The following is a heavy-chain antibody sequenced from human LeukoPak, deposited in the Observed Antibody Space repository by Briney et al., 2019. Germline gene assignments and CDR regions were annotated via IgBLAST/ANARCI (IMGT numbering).Heavy chain of an antibody. V-gene: IGHV3-30*03. Sequence: PGGSLRLSCAASGFTFSNYDMHWVRQAPGKGLEWVAVISYDGSNRYYADSVNGRFTISRDNSKNTLYLQMNSLRAEDTAVYYCVRDRAVSPFPPDAFDMWGQGTMVTVAS. D-gene: IGHD4-17*01. J-gene: IGHJ3*02. CDR2: ISYDGSNR. CDR1: GFTFSNYD. CDR3: VRDRAVSPFPPDAFDM.